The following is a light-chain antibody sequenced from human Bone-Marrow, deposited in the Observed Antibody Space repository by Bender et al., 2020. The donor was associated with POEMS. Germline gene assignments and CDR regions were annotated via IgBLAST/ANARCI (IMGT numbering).Light chain of an antibody. Sequence: QSALTQPASVSGSPGQSITISCTGTSSDIGSYELVSWYQQDPGKAPKLMIYDVSNRPSGVSNRFSGSKSGNTASLTVSGLQAEDEADYYCNSYAGSNNLGVFGGGTKLTV. CDR2: DVS. V-gene: IGLV2-14*02. CDR1: SSDIGSYEL. J-gene: IGLJ3*02. CDR3: NSYAGSNNLGV.